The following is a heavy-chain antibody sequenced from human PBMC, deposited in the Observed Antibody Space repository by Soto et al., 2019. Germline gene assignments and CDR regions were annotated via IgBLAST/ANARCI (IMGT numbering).Heavy chain of an antibody. CDR1: GFTCSGFD. V-gene: IGHV3-13*01. D-gene: IGHD2-15*01. CDR3: ARGQEVGAHFFDS. CDR2: IGTAGDT. Sequence: PGGSLRLSCEASGFTCSGFDMHWVRQPTGKGLEWVSTIGTAGDTYYAVSVKGRFTISRDNAKNSLSLQMNSLRAGDTAVYFCARGQEVGAHFFDSWGQGTQVTVSS. J-gene: IGHJ4*02.